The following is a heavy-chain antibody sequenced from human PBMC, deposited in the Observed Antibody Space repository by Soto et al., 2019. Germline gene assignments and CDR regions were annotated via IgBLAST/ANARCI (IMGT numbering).Heavy chain of an antibody. CDR3: ARDRYCSGGSCSADFDY. D-gene: IGHD2-15*01. CDR2: ISSSSSYT. Sequence: GGSLRLSCAASGFTFSSYAMHWVRQAPGKGLEWVSYISSSSSYTNYADSVKGRFTISRDNAKSSLYLQMNSLRAEDTAVYYCARDRYCSGGSCSADFDYWGQGTLVTVSS. V-gene: IGHV3-21*05. CDR1: GFTFSSYA. J-gene: IGHJ4*02.